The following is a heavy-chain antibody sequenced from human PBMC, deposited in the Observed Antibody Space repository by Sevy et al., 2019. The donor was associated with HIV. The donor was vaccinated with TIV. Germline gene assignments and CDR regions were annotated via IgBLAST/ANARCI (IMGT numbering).Heavy chain of an antibody. CDR2: ISSSSSTI. Sequence: GGSLRLSCAASGFTFSSYSMNWVRQAPGKGLEWVSYISSSSSTIYYADSVKGRFTISRDNAKNSLYLQMNSLRAEDTAVYYCARDPSGATDISYYYYMDVWGKGTTVTVSS. CDR1: GFTFSSYS. D-gene: IGHD3-10*01. J-gene: IGHJ6*03. CDR3: ARDPSGATDISYYYYMDV. V-gene: IGHV3-48*01.